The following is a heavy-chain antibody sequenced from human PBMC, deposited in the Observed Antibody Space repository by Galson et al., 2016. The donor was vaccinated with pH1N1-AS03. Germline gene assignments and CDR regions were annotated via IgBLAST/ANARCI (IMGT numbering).Heavy chain of an antibody. Sequence: SLRLSCAASELTLTSYGMHWFRQGPGKGLEWVAFIAYDGSYVNYADVVKGRFTISRDSSKSTLYLQMNSLRPEHTAVYYCAKDCGLGGSHDDWGQGTLVTVSS. V-gene: IGHV3-30*02. D-gene: IGHD3-16*01. CDR3: AKDCGLGGSHDD. CDR2: IAYDGSYV. CDR1: ELTLTSYG. J-gene: IGHJ4*02.